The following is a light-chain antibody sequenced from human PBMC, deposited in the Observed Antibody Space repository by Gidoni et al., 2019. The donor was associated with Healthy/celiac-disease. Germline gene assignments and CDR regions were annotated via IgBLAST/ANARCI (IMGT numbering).Light chain of an antibody. CDR2: QDS. CDR3: QAWDSRTVV. CDR1: KSGDKY. V-gene: IGLV3-1*01. Sequence: SYELTQPPSVSVSPGQTASITCSGDKSGDKYACWYQQKPGQSPVLVIYQDSKRPSGIPERFSGSNSGNTATLTISGTQAMDEADYYCQAWDSRTVVFGGGTKLTVL. J-gene: IGLJ2*01.